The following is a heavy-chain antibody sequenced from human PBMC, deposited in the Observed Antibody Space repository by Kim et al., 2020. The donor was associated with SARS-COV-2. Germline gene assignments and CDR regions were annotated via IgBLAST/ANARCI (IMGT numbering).Heavy chain of an antibody. J-gene: IGHJ6*02. CDR3: ARELGGVISYYYYYGMDV. Sequence: GGSLILSCAASGFTFSSYEMNWVRQAPGKGLEWVSYISSSGSTIYYADSVKGRFTISRDNAKNSLYLQMNSLRAEDTAVYYCARELGGVISYYYYYGMDVWGQGTTVTVSS. CDR2: ISSSGSTI. CDR1: GFTFSSYE. V-gene: IGHV3-48*03. D-gene: IGHD2-21*01.